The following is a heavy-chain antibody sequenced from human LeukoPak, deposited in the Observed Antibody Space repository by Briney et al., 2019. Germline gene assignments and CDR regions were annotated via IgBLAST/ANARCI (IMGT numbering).Heavy chain of an antibody. CDR1: GYTFTVYY. CDR3: ARIMVRGALAFDY. CDR2: INPNSGGT. V-gene: IGHV1-2*02. D-gene: IGHD3-10*01. J-gene: IGHJ4*02. Sequence: ASVKVSCKASGYTFTVYYMHGVRQAPGQGLEWMGWINPNSGGTNYAQKFQGRVTMTRDTSISTAYMELSRLRSDDTAVYYCARIMVRGALAFDYWGQGTLVTVSS.